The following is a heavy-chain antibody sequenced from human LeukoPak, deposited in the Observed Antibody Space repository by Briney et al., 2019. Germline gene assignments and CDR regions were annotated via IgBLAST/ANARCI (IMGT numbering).Heavy chain of an antibody. CDR1: GFTFSDYY. CDR2: ISSSGSTI. J-gene: IGHJ3*02. D-gene: IGHD1-26*01. V-gene: IGHV3-11*01. CDR3: ARVRDSGSYYALPRWGFDI. Sequence: GGSLRLSCAASGFTFSDYYMSWIRQAPGKGLEWVSYISSSGSTIYYADSVKGRFTISRDNAKNSLYLQMNSLRAEDTAVYYCARVRDSGSYYALPRWGFDIWGQGTMVTVSS.